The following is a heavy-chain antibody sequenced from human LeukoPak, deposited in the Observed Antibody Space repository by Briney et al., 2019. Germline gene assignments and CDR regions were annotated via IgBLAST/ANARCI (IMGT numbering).Heavy chain of an antibody. V-gene: IGHV4-34*01. Sequence: SETLSLTCAVYGGSFSGYYWSWIRQPPGKGLEWIGEINHSGSTNYNPSLKGRVTISVDTSKNQFSLKLSSVTAADTAVYYCARARRKYSSSWYVGVWGQGTTVTVSS. D-gene: IGHD6-13*01. CDR1: GGSFSGYY. CDR3: ARARRKYSSSWYVGV. J-gene: IGHJ6*02. CDR2: INHSGST.